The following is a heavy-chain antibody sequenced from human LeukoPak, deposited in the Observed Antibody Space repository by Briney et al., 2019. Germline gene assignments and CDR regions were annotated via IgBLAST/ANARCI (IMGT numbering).Heavy chain of an antibody. J-gene: IGHJ3*01. CDR1: GGSIRGYY. CDR2: IYHTGTT. CDR3: ARDFAFDL. Sequence: SETLSLTCTVSGGSIRGYYWTWIRQAPGKGLEWMGHIYHTGTTSQNPSLNSRLNISVDTPKNQFSLRLSTVTAADTAMYYCARDFAFDLWGQGTMVTVSS. V-gene: IGHV4-59*01.